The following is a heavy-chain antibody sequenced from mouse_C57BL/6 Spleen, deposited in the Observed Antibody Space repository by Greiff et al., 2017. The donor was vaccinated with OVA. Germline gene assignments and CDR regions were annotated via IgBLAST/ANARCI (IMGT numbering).Heavy chain of an antibody. J-gene: IGHJ4*01. V-gene: IGHV8-12*01. CDR1: GFSLSTSGMG. CDR3: ARRHRRGDAMDY. Sequence: QVTLQVSGPGILQSSQTLSLTCSFSGFSLSTSGMGVSWIRQPSGNGLEWLAHTYWDDANRYNPSLKSRLTISKDTSRNQVFLKITSVDTAETATYDCARRHRRGDAMDYWGQGTSVTVSS. CDR2: TYWDDAN.